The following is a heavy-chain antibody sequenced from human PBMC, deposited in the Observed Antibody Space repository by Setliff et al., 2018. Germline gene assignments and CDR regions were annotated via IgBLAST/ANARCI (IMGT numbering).Heavy chain of an antibody. CDR1: GGTFSDYY. J-gene: IGHJ4*02. D-gene: IGHD1-1*01. CDR3: AKGGGRYHSDS. CDR2: INHSGTT. V-gene: IGHV4-34*01. Sequence: SETLSLTCAAYGGTFSDYYWTWIRQPPGKGLEWIGEINHSGTTNYHPSLRSRVTISIDKSNNQFSLKLTSMTAADTAVYYCAKGGGRYHSDSWGQGILVTVSS.